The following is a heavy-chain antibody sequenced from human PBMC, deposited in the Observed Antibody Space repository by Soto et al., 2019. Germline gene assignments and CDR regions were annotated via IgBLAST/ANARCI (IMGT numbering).Heavy chain of an antibody. CDR3: AKLYYYDSSGYFDY. CDR2: IYYSGST. J-gene: IGHJ4*02. D-gene: IGHD3-22*01. Sequence: TLSLTCTVSGGSISSSSYYWGWIRQPPGKGLEWIGSIYYSGSTYYNPSLKSRVTISVDTSKNQFSLKLSSVTAADTAVYYCAKLYYYDSSGYFDYWGQGTLVTVSS. V-gene: IGHV4-39*01. CDR1: GGSISSSSYY.